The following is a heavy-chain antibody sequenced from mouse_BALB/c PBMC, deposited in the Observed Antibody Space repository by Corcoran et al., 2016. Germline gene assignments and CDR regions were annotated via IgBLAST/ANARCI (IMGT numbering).Heavy chain of an antibody. CDR3: ARDWDWYFDV. V-gene: IGHV1-26*01. CDR2: INPKHGGT. D-gene: IGHD4-1*01. J-gene: IGHJ1*01. Sequence: EVQLQQSGPELVNPEASVMISCKASGYTFTVYYMKCVKQRQGKSLGWLGVINPKHGGTSYNQKFKGMATLTVEKSSSTPYMQLNSLTSDDVAVYYWARDWDWYFDVWGAGTTVTVSS. CDR1: GYTFTVYY.